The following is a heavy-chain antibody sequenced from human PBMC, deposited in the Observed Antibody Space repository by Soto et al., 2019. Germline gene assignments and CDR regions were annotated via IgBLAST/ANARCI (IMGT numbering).Heavy chain of an antibody. Sequence: QVQLVQSGAEVKKPGASVKVSCKASGYTFTSYGISWVRQAPGQGLEWMGWISAYNGNTNDAQRLQGRVTMTTDTSSSPAYMELRSLSSDDTAVYYCARDRGGYYYDSSGYYPDYWGQGTLVTVSS. D-gene: IGHD3-22*01. CDR1: GYTFTSYG. CDR2: ISAYNGNT. CDR3: ARDRGGYYYDSSGYYPDY. J-gene: IGHJ4*02. V-gene: IGHV1-18*01.